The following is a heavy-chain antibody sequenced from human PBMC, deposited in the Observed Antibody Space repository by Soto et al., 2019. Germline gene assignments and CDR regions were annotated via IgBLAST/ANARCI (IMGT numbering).Heavy chain of an antibody. CDR1: GFTFSSYA. CDR3: AKDYCTNGVCYNALDP. J-gene: IGHJ5*02. CDR2: ISGSGGST. Sequence: GGSLRLSCAASGFTFSSYAMSWVRQAPGKGLEWVSAISGSGGSTYYADSVKGRFTISRDNSKNTLYLQMNSLRAEDTAVYYCAKDYCTNGVCYNALDPWGQGTLVTVSS. D-gene: IGHD2-8*01. V-gene: IGHV3-23*01.